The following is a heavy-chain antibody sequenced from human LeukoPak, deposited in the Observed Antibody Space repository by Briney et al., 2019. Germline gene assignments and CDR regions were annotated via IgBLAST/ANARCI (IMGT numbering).Heavy chain of an antibody. CDR1: GGSISSYY. Sequence: PSETLSLTCTVSGGSISSYYWSWIRQPPGKGLEWIGYIYYSGSTNYNPSLKSRGTISVDTSKNQFSLKLSSVTAADTAVYYCARVSGASGSPLPYYYYGMDVWGQGTTVTVSS. J-gene: IGHJ6*02. CDR2: IYYSGST. V-gene: IGHV4-59*01. CDR3: ARVSGASGSPLPYYYYGMDV. D-gene: IGHD3-22*01.